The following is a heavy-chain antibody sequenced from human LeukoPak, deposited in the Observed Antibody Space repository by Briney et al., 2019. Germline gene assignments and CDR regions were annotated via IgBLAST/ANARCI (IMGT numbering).Heavy chain of an antibody. CDR2: INSDGSST. CDR3: ARVQMVRGGPGDFDI. J-gene: IGHJ3*02. CDR1: GFTFSSYW. V-gene: IGHV3-74*01. Sequence: GGSLRLSCAASGFTFSSYWVHWVRQAPGKGLVWVSRINSDGSSTSYADSMKGRFTISRDNAKNTLYLQMNSLRAEDTAVYYCARVQMVRGGPGDFDIWGQGTMVTVSS. D-gene: IGHD3-10*01.